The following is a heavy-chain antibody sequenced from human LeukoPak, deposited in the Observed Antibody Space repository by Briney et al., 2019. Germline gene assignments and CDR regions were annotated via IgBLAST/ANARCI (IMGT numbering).Heavy chain of an antibody. CDR2: MNPNSGNT. J-gene: IGHJ6*02. D-gene: IGHD3-9*01. Sequence: ASVKVSCKASGYTFTSYDINWVRQATGQGLEWMGWMNPNSGNTGYAQKFQGRVTMTRNTSISTAYMELSSLKASDTAMYYCARLGHEHYDILEGGMDVWGQGTTVTVSS. CDR3: ARLGHEHYDILEGGMDV. CDR1: GYTFTSYD. V-gene: IGHV1-8*01.